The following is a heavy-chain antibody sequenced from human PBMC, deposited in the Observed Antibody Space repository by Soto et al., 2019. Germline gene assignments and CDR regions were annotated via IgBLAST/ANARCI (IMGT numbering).Heavy chain of an antibody. CDR2: INPNSGGT. D-gene: IGHD6-13*01. J-gene: IGHJ6*03. V-gene: IGHV1-2*04. CDR1: GYTFTGYY. Sequence: ASVKVSCKASGYTFTGYYMHWVRQAPGQGLEWMGWINPNSGGTNYAQKFQGWVTMTRDTSISTAYMELSGLRSDDTAVYYCARGTGYSSSWYYYYYMDVWGKGTTVTVSS. CDR3: ARGTGYSSSWYYYYYMDV.